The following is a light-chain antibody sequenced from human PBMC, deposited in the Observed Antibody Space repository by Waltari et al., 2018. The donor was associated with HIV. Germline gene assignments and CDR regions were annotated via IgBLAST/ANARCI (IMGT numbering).Light chain of an antibody. CDR1: QSISSW. V-gene: IGKV1-5*03. CDR3: QHYNSHPIT. Sequence: DIQMTQSPSTLSASVGDRVTITCRASQSISSWLAWYQQKPGKAPNLLIYHASILESGVPSRFSGSGSGTEFTLTISSLQPDDFATYYCQHYNSHPITSGGGTKVEI. J-gene: IGKJ4*01. CDR2: HAS.